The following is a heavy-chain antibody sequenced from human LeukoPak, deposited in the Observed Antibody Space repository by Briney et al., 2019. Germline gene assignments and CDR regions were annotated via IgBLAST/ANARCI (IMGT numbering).Heavy chain of an antibody. CDR2: TRYRSTWNT. Sequence: SQTLSLTCAISGDSVSSKSVSWNWVRQSPSRGLEYLGRTRYRSTWNTFYSLSVQGRITINADTSRNQVSLRLNSVTPEDTALYYCERVFNGAFNYGGREPLVTVS. CDR3: ERVFNGAFNY. J-gene: IGHJ4*02. CDR1: GDSVSSKSVS. V-gene: IGHV6-1*01. D-gene: IGHD3-10*01.